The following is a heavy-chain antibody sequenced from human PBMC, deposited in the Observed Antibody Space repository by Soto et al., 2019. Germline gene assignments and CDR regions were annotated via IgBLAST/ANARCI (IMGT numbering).Heavy chain of an antibody. CDR1: GDSLKNTV. Sequence: GTPVKVCCEACGDSLKNTVVTWVLEATGQGLEWMGWMNPGSGDTGYAQKFQGRVTMTRDISIATAYMELSSLRSEDTAIYYFARMATLGSSKWFGPWGQGALLSVSP. CDR2: MNPGSGDT. CDR3: ARMATLGSSKWFGP. J-gene: IGHJ5*02. D-gene: IGHD3-10*01. V-gene: IGHV1-8*01.